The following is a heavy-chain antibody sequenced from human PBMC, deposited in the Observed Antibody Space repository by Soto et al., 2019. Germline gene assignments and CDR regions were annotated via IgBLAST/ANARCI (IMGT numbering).Heavy chain of an antibody. V-gene: IGHV5-51*01. CDR1: GYSFTSYW. Sequence: GESLKISCKGSGYSFTSYWIGWVRRMPGKGLEWMGIIYPGDSDTRYSPSFQGQVTISADKSISTAYLQWSSLKASDTAMYYCARPSTVVTPLGAFDIWGQGTMVTVSS. CDR3: ARPSTVVTPLGAFDI. J-gene: IGHJ3*02. CDR2: IYPGDSDT. D-gene: IGHD2-21*02.